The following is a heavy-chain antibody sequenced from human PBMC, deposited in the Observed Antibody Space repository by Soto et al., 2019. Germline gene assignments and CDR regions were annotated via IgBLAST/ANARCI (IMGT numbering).Heavy chain of an antibody. Sequence: EVQLVESGGGLVQPGGSLRLYCAASGLTLGDYWMNWVRQAPGKGLEWVANIKKDGSEKNYVDAVKGRFTISRDNAKNPRFLQMNSLRAEDTAVYYGAVGPRWESEFWGPGTQVTVSS. J-gene: IGHJ4*02. V-gene: IGHV3-7*05. CDR3: AVGPRWESEF. CDR2: IKKDGSEK. CDR1: GLTLGDYW. D-gene: IGHD1-26*01.